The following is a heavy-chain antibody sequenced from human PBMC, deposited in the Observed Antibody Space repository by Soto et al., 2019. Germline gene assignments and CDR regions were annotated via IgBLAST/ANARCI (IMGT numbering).Heavy chain of an antibody. D-gene: IGHD3-10*01. J-gene: IGHJ6*02. CDR2: ISWNSGSI. V-gene: IGHV3-9*01. Sequence: EVQLVESGGGLVQPGRSLRLSCAASGFTFDDYAMHWVRQAPGKGLEWVSGISWNSGSIGYADSVKGRFTISRDNAKNSMYMQMNSLRAEDTALYSCAKGGRGSGSYYNHHLWYYYGMYFWGQGTTVTVSS. CDR1: GFTFDDYA. CDR3: AKGGRGSGSYYNHHLWYYYGMYF.